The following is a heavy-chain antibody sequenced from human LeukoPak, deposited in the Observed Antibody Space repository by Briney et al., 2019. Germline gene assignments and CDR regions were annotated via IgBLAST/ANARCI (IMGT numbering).Heavy chain of an antibody. D-gene: IGHD3-22*01. J-gene: IGHJ3*02. CDR3: ARDPYYYDKGNAFDI. CDR2: INSDGSST. CDR1: GFTFSSYW. Sequence: PGGSLRLSCAASGFTFSSYWMHWVRQAPGKGLVWVSRINSDGSSTSYADSVKGRFTISRDSAKNTLYLQMNSLRAEDTAVYYCARDPYYYDKGNAFDIWGQGTMVTVSS. V-gene: IGHV3-74*01.